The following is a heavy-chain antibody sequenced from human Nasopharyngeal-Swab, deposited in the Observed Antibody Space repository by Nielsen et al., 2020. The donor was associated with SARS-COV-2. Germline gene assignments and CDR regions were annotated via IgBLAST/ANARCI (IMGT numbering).Heavy chain of an antibody. V-gene: IGHV3-30*18. J-gene: IGHJ6*03. CDR2: ISYDGSHK. D-gene: IGHD2-2*02. Sequence: GGSLRLSFAASGFPFSSYGMHWARQAPGKVLEWVAVISYDGSHKYYADSVKGRFTMSRDNSKDTLYLQMNSLRAEDTAVYYCAKCSSTYCYTKYYMDVWGKGTTVTVSS. CDR1: GFPFSSYG. CDR3: AKCSSTYCYTKYYMDV.